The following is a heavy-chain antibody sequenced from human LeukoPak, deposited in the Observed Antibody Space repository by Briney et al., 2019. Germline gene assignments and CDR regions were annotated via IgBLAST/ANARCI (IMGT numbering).Heavy chain of an antibody. CDR2: IYPGDSDT. V-gene: IGHV5-51*01. CDR1: GYSFTSYW. CDR3: ARHDPITGTTQENWFDP. D-gene: IGHD1-7*01. J-gene: IGHJ5*02. Sequence: GESLKISCKGSGYSFTSYWIGWVRQMPGKGLEWMGIIYPGDSDTRYSPSFQGQVTISADKSISTAYLQWSSLKASDTAMYYCARHDPITGTTQENWFDPWGQGTLVTVSS.